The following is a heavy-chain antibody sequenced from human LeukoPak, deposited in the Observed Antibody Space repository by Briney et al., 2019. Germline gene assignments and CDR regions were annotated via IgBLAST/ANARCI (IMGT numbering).Heavy chain of an antibody. J-gene: IGHJ3*02. CDR1: AGSISSSSYY. D-gene: IGHD3-10*02. V-gene: IGHV4-39*01. CDR3: ARLEAIMYGAGRHDAFDI. CDR2: IYYSGST. Sequence: SETLSLTCTVSAGSISSSSYYWGWIRQPPGKGLEWIGSIYYSGSTYYNPSLKSRVTISIDTSKNQFSLKLSSVTAADTAVYYCARLEAIMYGAGRHDAFDIWGQRTMVTVSS.